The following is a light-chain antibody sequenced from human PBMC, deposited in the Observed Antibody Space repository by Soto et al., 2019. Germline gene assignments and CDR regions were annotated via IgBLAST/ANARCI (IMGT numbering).Light chain of an antibody. CDR2: DTS. CDR1: QGIGDT. J-gene: IGKJ5*01. V-gene: IGKV3-15*01. CDR3: QQYNIWRSIT. Sequence: EVVMTQSPATLSVSPGEGATLSCRASQGIGDTLAWYQHKPGQTPRLLIYDTSTRATGIPARFSGSGYGTYFTLTISSLQSEDFAVYYCQQYNIWRSITVGQGTRLEIK.